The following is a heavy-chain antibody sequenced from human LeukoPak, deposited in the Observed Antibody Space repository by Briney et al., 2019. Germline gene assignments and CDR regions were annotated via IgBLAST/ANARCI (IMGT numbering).Heavy chain of an antibody. CDR1: GYTFTDYY. D-gene: IGHD2-21*01. J-gene: IGHJ4*02. CDR2: INPTSAGT. Sequence: ASVKVSCTASGYTFTDYYVNWVRQAPGQGLEWVGWINPTSAGTSYAQKFQCRVTLTRDTSINTAYMDLSSLRYDDTAIYFCARGHSGDGYHFDYWGQGTLVAVSS. CDR3: ARGHSGDGYHFDY. V-gene: IGHV1-2*02.